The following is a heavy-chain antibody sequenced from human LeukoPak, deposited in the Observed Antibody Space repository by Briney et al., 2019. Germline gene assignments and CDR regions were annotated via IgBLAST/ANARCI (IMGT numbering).Heavy chain of an antibody. Sequence: PSETLSLTCAVYGGSFSGYYWSWIRQPPEKGLEWIGEINHSGSTNYNPSLKSRVTISVDMSKNQFSLKLSSVTAADTAVYYCARGHEQQLVVPRYYYYMDVWGKGTTVTVSS. CDR2: INHSGST. CDR1: GGSFSGYY. J-gene: IGHJ6*03. D-gene: IGHD6-13*01. V-gene: IGHV4-34*01. CDR3: ARGHEQQLVVPRYYYYMDV.